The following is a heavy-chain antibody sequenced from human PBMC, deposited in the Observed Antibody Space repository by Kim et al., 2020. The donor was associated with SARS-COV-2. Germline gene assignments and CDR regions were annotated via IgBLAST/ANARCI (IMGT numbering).Heavy chain of an antibody. Sequence: GGSLRLSCAASGFTFSSYAMHWVRQAPGKGLEWVAVISYDGSNKYYADSVKGRFTISRDNSKNTLYLQMNSLRAEDTAVYYCARGDPEETYYYGSGSDFDYWGQGTLVTVSS. D-gene: IGHD3-10*01. CDR1: GFTFSSYA. V-gene: IGHV3-30-3*01. CDR2: ISYDGSNK. CDR3: ARGDPEETYYYGSGSDFDY. J-gene: IGHJ4*02.